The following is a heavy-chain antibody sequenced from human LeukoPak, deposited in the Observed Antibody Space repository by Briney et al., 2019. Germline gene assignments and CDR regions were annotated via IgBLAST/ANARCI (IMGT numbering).Heavy chain of an antibody. CDR3: ARVLSNWNYHDY. J-gene: IGHJ4*02. V-gene: IGHV1-2*02. Sequence: WASVKVSCKASGYTFTGYYMHWVRQAPGQGLEWMGWIDPNSGGTNYAQKFQARVTMTRDTSISTAYMELSRLRSDDTAVYYCARVLSNWNYHDYWGQGTLVTVSS. D-gene: IGHD1-1*01. CDR1: GYTFTGYY. CDR2: IDPNSGGT.